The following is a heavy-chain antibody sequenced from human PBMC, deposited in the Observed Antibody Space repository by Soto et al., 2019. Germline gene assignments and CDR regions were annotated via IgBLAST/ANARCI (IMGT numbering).Heavy chain of an antibody. D-gene: IGHD3-3*01. CDR3: VREDFSYYYYMDV. J-gene: IGHJ6*03. Sequence: TLTLTCAISGDSVSSNSAAWNWIRQSPSRGLEWLGRTYYRSKWYNDYAVSVKSRITINPDTSKNQFSMQLNSVTPEETALYYCVREDFSYYYYMDVWGKGTTVPVSS. CDR1: GDSVSSNSAA. V-gene: IGHV6-1*01. CDR2: TYYRSKWYN.